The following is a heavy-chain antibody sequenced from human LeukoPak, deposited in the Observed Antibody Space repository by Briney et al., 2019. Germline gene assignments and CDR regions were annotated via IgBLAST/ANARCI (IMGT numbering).Heavy chain of an antibody. CDR3: ARVHTVTTRGPFGY. D-gene: IGHD4-17*01. V-gene: IGHV3-21*01. Sequence: PGGSLRLSCAASGFTFSSYSMNWVRQAPGKGLEWVSSISSSSSYIYYADSVKGRFTISRDNAKNSLYLQMNSLRAEDTAVYYCARVHTVTTRGPFGYWGQGTLVTVSS. J-gene: IGHJ4*02. CDR1: GFTFSSYS. CDR2: ISSSSSYI.